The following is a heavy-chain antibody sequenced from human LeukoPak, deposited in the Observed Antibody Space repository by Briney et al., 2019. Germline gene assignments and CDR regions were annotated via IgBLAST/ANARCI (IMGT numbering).Heavy chain of an antibody. V-gene: IGHV3-48*02. J-gene: IGHJ5*02. Sequence: GGSLRLSCAASGFTFSSYSMNWVRQAPGKGLEWVSYISSSSSTIYYADSVKGRFTISRDNAKNSLYLQMNSLRDEDTAVYYCARELRFLEWLFPNWFDPWGQGTLVTVSS. D-gene: IGHD3-3*01. CDR2: ISSSSSTI. CDR3: ARELRFLEWLFPNWFDP. CDR1: GFTFSSYS.